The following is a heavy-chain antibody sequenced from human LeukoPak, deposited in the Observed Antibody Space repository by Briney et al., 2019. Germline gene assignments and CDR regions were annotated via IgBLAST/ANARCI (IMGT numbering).Heavy chain of an antibody. J-gene: IGHJ4*02. CDR3: ASGGPGVNYYDSSGYYLYYFDY. Sequence: ASVKVSCKASGGTFSSYAISWVRQAPGQGLEWMGGIIPIFGTANYAQKFQGRVTITADESSSTAYMELSRLRSEDTAVYYCASGGPGVNYYDSSGYYLYYFDYWGQGTLVTVSS. V-gene: IGHV1-69*01. D-gene: IGHD3-22*01. CDR1: GGTFSSYA. CDR2: IIPIFGTA.